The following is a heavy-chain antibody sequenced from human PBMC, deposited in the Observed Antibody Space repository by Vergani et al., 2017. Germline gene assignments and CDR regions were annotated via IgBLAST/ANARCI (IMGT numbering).Heavy chain of an antibody. CDR3: ARDPCSGGSCYSGY. CDR1: GFTFSSYS. CDR2: ISSSSSYI. J-gene: IGHJ4*02. D-gene: IGHD2-15*01. V-gene: IGHV3-21*01. Sequence: EVQLVESGGGLVKPGGSLRLSCAASGFTFSSYSMNWVRQAPGKGLEWVSSISSSSSYIYYADSVKGRFTISRDNSKNTLYLQMNSLRAEDTAVYYCARDPCSGGSCYSGYWGQGTLVTVSS.